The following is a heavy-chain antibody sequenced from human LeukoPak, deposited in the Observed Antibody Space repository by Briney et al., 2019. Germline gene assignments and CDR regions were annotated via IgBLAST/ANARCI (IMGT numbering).Heavy chain of an antibody. J-gene: IGHJ5*02. V-gene: IGHV1-18*01. D-gene: IGHD3-10*01. CDR2: ISAYNGNT. Sequence: ASVKVSCKASGYTFTSYGISWVRQAPGQGLEWMGWISAYNGNTNYAQKLQGRVTMTTDTSTSTAYMELRSLRSDDTAVYYCAREVRTYYYGSGKSEGPNWFDPWGQGTLVTVSS. CDR1: GYTFTSYG. CDR3: AREVRTYYYGSGKSEGPNWFDP.